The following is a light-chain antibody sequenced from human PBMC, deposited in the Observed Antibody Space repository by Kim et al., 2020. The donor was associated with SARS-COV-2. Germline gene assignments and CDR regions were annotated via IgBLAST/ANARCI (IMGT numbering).Light chain of an antibody. J-gene: IGKJ1*01. CDR3: QQSYSTSWT. V-gene: IGKV1-39*01. Sequence: DIQMTQSPSSLSASVGDRVTITCRASQSISSYLNWYQQKPGKAPKLLIYAASSLQSGVPSRFSGSGSGTDFTLTINSLQPENFATYYCQQSYSTSWTLGQGTKVDIK. CDR2: AAS. CDR1: QSISSY.